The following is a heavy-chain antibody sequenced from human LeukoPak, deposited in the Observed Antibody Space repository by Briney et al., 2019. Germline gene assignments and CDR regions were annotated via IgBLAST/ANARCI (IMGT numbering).Heavy chain of an antibody. V-gene: IGHV3-21*01. CDR2: ISSSSSYI. Sequence: GGSLRLSCAASGFTFSSYSMNWVRQAPGKGLEWVSSISSSSSYIYCADSVKGRFTISRDNAKNSLYLQMNSLRAEDTAVYYCAREVLMVRGVPGWFDPWGQGTLVTVSS. J-gene: IGHJ5*02. CDR1: GFTFSSYS. D-gene: IGHD3-10*01. CDR3: AREVLMVRGVPGWFDP.